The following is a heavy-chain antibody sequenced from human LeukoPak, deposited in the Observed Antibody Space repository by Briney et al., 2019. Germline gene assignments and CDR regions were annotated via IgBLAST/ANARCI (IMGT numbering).Heavy chain of an antibody. D-gene: IGHD3-22*01. CDR3: ARGPAVYDSSGYYYVDAFDI. J-gene: IGHJ3*02. Sequence: GGSLRLSCAASGFTFSSYDMHWVRQATGKGLEWVSAIGTAGDTYYPGSVKGRFTISRENAKNSLNLQMNSLRAGDTAVYYCARGPAVYDSSGYYYVDAFDIWGQGTMVTVSS. CDR1: GFTFSSYD. V-gene: IGHV3-13*01. CDR2: IGTAGDT.